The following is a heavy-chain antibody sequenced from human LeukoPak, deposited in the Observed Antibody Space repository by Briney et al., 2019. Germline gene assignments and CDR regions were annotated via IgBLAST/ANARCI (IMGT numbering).Heavy chain of an antibody. J-gene: IGHJ4*02. Sequence: ASVKVSCKASGYTFTSYAMHWVRQAPGQRLEWMGWINAGNGNTKYSQKFQGRVTMTRDTSTSTVYMELSSLRSEDTAVYYCARGTANYDILTGPDYWGQGTLVTVSS. CDR2: INAGNGNT. V-gene: IGHV1-3*01. CDR3: ARGTANYDILTGPDY. CDR1: GYTFTSYA. D-gene: IGHD3-9*01.